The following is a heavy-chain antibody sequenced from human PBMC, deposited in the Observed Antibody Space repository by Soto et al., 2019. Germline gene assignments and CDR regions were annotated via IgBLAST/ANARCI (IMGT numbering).Heavy chain of an antibody. Sequence: GGSLRLSCVVSGFTFSSYWMGWVRQTPGKGLQWVANIKEDGSEKYYVGSVKGRCTISRDNTENSLFLHLNSLTAEDTAVYYCVRDPRKSVEYCGGDCFSHSDSWGQGTPVTVSS. CDR2: IKEDGSEK. D-gene: IGHD2-21*02. J-gene: IGHJ4*02. V-gene: IGHV3-7*03. CDR1: GFTFSSYW. CDR3: VRDPRKSVEYCGGDCFSHSDS.